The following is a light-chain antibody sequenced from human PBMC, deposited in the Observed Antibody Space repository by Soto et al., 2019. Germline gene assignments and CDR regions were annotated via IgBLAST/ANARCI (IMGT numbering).Light chain of an antibody. J-gene: IGLJ2*01. CDR2: SNN. V-gene: IGLV1-44*01. Sequence: QSVLTQPPSASGTPGQRVTISCSGSSSNIGSNTVNWYQQLPGTAPKLLIYSNNQRPSGVPDRFFGSKSGTSASLAISGLQSEDEADYYCAAWDDSLNGPVVFGGGTKVTVL. CDR1: SSNIGSNT. CDR3: AAWDDSLNGPVV.